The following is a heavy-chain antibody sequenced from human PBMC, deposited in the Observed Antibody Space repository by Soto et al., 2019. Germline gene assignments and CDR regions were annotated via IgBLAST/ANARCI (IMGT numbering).Heavy chain of an antibody. D-gene: IGHD2-15*01. Sequence: QVQLVQSGAEVKKPGASVKVSCKASGYTFASYGISWGRQAPGQGLEWMGWISAYNGNTNYAQNFQGRVTMTPDTSTSTAYVELRILRSDDTAVYYCARDLSGNPGYWGQGTLVTVSS. CDR3: ARDLSGNPGY. CDR2: ISAYNGNT. V-gene: IGHV1-18*01. J-gene: IGHJ4*02. CDR1: GYTFASYG.